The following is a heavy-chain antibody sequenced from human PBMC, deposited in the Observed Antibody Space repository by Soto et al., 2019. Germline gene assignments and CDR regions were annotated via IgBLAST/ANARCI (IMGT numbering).Heavy chain of an antibody. CDR3: AKLAAAGYYYYYGMDV. CDR1: GGSFNRHT. CDR2: IIPIFGTA. D-gene: IGHD6-13*01. J-gene: IGHJ6*02. Sequence: QVQLVQSGAEVRKPGSSVRVSCKASGGSFNRHTISWVRQAPGQGLEWMGGIIPIFGTANHAQKFQGRVTIIADESTSTVYMELSSLRSDDTAIYYCAKLAAAGYYYYYGMDVWGQGTTVTVSS. V-gene: IGHV1-69*01.